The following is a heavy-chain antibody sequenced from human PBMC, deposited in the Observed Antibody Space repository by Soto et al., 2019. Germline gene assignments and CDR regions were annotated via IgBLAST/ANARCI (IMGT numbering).Heavy chain of an antibody. CDR1: GYTFTSHD. Sequence: QVQLVQSGAEVKKPGASVKVSCKASGYTFTSHDINWMRQATGQGLEWMGWMNPNSGHTNYAQKFQGIVTMTRDTSISTAYMELTSLRSEDTAIYYCASDMITTWGQGTLVMVSS. V-gene: IGHV1-8*01. CDR3: ASDMITT. CDR2: MNPNSGHT. J-gene: IGHJ5*02. D-gene: IGHD3-16*01.